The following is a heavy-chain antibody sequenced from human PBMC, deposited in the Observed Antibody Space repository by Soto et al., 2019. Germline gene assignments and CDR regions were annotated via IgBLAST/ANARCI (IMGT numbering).Heavy chain of an antibody. J-gene: IGHJ5*02. D-gene: IGHD3-22*01. CDR3: ARVGDWVPYYYDSSPYYFRNWFDP. V-gene: IGHV4-61*03. CDR1: CHSVRRGSYY. Sequence: PSETLSLTCTVSCHSVRRGSYYWSWIRQPHGKGLEWTGYIYYSGTTKYNPSLNRRVTLSIDMTNNGVSMILNSVTAEDTAVYYCARVGDWVPYYYDSSPYYFRNWFDPWGQGTLVTVSS. CDR2: IYYSGTT.